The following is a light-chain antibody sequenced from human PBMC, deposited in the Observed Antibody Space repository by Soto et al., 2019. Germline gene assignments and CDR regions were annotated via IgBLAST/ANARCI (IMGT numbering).Light chain of an antibody. V-gene: IGKV1-12*01. Sequence: DIQMTQSPSSVSASVGDRVTITCRASQGISSLLAWYQQKPGTAPNLLISAASSLQSGVPSRFRGSGSGTDFPLIISHLQPEDFATYYCQQAHSFPLTFGGGTKVEI. J-gene: IGKJ4*01. CDR2: AAS. CDR1: QGISSL. CDR3: QQAHSFPLT.